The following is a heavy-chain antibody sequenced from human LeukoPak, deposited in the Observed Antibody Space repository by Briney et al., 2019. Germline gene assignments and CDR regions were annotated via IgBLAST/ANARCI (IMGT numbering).Heavy chain of an antibody. Sequence: GGSLRLSCAAPGFIFDNFAIHWVRQAPGKGLEWVSLISGDGGSTFYADSVRGRFTISRDNTRKSLSLQMSSLRSEDTALYYCARESETSGWYDYWGQGTLVTVSS. CDR2: ISGDGGST. D-gene: IGHD6-19*01. J-gene: IGHJ4*02. CDR3: ARESETSGWYDY. V-gene: IGHV3-43*02. CDR1: GFIFDNFA.